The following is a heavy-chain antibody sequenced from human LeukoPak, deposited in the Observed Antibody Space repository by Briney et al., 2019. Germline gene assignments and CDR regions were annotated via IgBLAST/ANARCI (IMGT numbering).Heavy chain of an antibody. CDR3: ALLGRDASNDIHYK. CDR1: GFSFSSFW. V-gene: IGHV3-74*01. D-gene: IGHD5-24*01. Sequence: GGSLRLSCEASGFSFSSFWMHWVRQAPGEGLVWVSRLNEDGGITNYADFAKGRFTISRDNARNTLYLQMNSLSADDTAVYYCALLGRDASNDIHYKWGQGTLVTVSS. J-gene: IGHJ4*02. CDR2: LNEDGGIT.